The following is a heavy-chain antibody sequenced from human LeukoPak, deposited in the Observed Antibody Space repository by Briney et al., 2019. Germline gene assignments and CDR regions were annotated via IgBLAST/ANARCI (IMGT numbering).Heavy chain of an antibody. CDR3: VFSWRPEYYFDY. Sequence: GGSLRLSCAASGFTFSSYAMSWVRQAPGKGLEWVSAISGSGGSTYYADSVKGRFTISRDNSKNTLYLQMNSLRAEDTAVYHCVFSWRPEYYFDYWGQGTLVTVSS. CDR2: ISGSGGST. CDR1: GFTFSSYA. D-gene: IGHD6-13*01. J-gene: IGHJ4*02. V-gene: IGHV3-23*01.